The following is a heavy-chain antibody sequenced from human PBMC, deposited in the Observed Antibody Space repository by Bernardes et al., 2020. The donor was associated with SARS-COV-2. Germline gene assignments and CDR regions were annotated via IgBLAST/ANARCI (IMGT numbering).Heavy chain of an antibody. Sequence: GGAPRRSRAASGFAFGSFSINSVRPAPGEGAEWGSAINGSGGSIDHADSVKGRFTVSRDNPKNTLYLQMNSLRAGDTAVYYCAKDEASSGWLPVGGVFDIWGQGTMVTVSS. CDR1: GFAFGSFS. J-gene: IGHJ3*02. CDR3: AKDEASSGWLPVGGVFDI. CDR2: INGSGGSI. V-gene: IGHV3-23*01. D-gene: IGHD6-19*01.